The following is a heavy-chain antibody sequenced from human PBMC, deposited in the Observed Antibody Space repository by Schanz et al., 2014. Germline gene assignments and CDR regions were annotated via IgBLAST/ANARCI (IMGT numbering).Heavy chain of an antibody. Sequence: EVQLSESGGGLVQPGGSLRLSCAASGFTFFGCSAMSWVRHAPGKGLGWISGMSGSGSTADYADSVKCRFTISRDNSRKTLYLQMNSLRADDSGVYYCARDLLVSHYDFWRGNDYWGQGTLVTVSS. J-gene: IGHJ4*02. D-gene: IGHD3-3*01. CDR2: MSGSGSTA. CDR3: ARDLLVSHYDFWRGNDY. CDR1: GFTFFGCSA. V-gene: IGHV3-23*01.